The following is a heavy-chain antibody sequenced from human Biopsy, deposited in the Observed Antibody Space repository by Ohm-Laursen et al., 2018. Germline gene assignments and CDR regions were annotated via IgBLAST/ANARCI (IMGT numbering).Heavy chain of an antibody. CDR3: ARGSNEYGGLYFPH. D-gene: IGHD4-23*01. Sequence: SETLSLTCSVSGGSFTGHYWIWIRQPPGKGLEWIGHISHTGYTSYKSSLKSRVTISLDTSRKHFSLRFASLAAADTAVYYCARGSNEYGGLYFPHWGQGTLVTVSS. CDR1: GGSFTGHY. J-gene: IGHJ1*01. CDR2: ISHTGYT. V-gene: IGHV4-59*11.